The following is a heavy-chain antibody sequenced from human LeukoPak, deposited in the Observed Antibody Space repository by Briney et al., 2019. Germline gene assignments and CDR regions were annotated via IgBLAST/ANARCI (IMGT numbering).Heavy chain of an antibody. CDR1: GGSISSHY. J-gene: IGHJ6*03. CDR3: ARAEYEDYDFWSGSRDHYYYYYMDV. CDR2: IYYSGSA. Sequence: SETLSLTCTVSGGSISSHYWSWVRQPPGKGLGWVGYIYYSGSANYNPSLKSRVTISVDTSKNQFSLKLSSVTAADTAVYYCARAEYEDYDFWSGSRDHYYYYYMDVWGKGTTVTVSS. V-gene: IGHV4-59*11. D-gene: IGHD3-3*01.